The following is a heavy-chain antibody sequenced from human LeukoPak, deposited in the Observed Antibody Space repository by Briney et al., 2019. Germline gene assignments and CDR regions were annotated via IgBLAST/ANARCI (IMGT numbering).Heavy chain of an antibody. CDR2: ISSSSSYI. CDR3: ARELMNSGGSDY. J-gene: IGHJ4*02. Sequence: GGSLRLSCAASGFTFSSYSMDWVRQAPGKGLEWVSSISSSSSYIYYADSVKGRFTISRDNAKNSLYLQMNSLRAEDTAVYYCARELMNSGGSDYWGQGTLVTVSS. CDR1: GFTFSSYS. D-gene: IGHD2-15*01. V-gene: IGHV3-21*01.